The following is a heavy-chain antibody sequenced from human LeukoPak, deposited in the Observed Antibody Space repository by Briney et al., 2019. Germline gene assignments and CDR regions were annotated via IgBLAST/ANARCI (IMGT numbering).Heavy chain of an antibody. Sequence: GGSLRLSCAASGFTFSNAWMSWVRQAPGKGLEWVGRFKSKTDVGTTDYAAPVKGRFTISRDDSKNTLYLQMNSLKTEDTAVYYCLRDWYGAGSYWQIRESYFDYWGQGTLVTVSS. V-gene: IGHV3-15*01. CDR3: LRDWYGAGSYWQIRESYFDY. CDR2: FKSKTDVGTT. CDR1: GFTFSNAW. D-gene: IGHD3-10*01. J-gene: IGHJ4*02.